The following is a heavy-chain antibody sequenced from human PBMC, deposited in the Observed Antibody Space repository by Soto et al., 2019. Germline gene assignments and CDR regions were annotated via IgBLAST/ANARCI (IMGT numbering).Heavy chain of an antibody. V-gene: IGHV1-2*04. CDR3: ARSSDYDDDAFDI. J-gene: IGHJ3*02. Sequence: ASVKVSCKASGYTFTGYYMHWVRQAPGQGLEWMGWINPNSGGTNYAQKFQGWVTMTRDTSISTAYMELSRLRSDDTAVYYCARSSDYDDDAFDIWGQGTMVTVS. D-gene: IGHD5-12*01. CDR1: GYTFTGYY. CDR2: INPNSGGT.